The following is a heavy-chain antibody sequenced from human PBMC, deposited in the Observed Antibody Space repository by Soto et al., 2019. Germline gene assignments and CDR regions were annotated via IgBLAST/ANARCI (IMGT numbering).Heavy chain of an antibody. J-gene: IGHJ6*02. CDR1: GFTFGDHV. Sequence: PGGSLRLSCVVSGFTFGDHVMNWVRQATGKGPEWVSRISESGGTTSYADSVKGRFTISRDNARDSLYLHMNSLRADDTAIYYCARDRSSIFAVHPYGMDVWGQGTTVTVSS. D-gene: IGHD6-19*01. V-gene: IGHV3-48*03. CDR3: ARDRSSIFAVHPYGMDV. CDR2: ISESGGTT.